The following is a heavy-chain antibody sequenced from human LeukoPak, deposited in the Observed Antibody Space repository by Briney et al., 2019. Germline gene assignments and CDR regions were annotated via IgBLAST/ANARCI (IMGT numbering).Heavy chain of an antibody. CDR3: ARDRGIMLTFGGVVAKGAHY. D-gene: IGHD3-16*02. J-gene: IGHJ4*02. V-gene: IGHV4-59*12. CDR1: GGSISSDY. CDR2: IYDSGST. Sequence: SETLSLTCTVSGGSISSDYWSWIRQPPGKGLEWIGYIYDSGSTYYNPSLKSRLTISIDMSKNQFSLKLSSVTAADTALYYCARDRGIMLTFGGVVAKGAHYWGQGTLVTVSS.